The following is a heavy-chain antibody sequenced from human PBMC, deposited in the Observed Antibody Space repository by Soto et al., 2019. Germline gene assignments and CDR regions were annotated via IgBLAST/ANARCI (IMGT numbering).Heavy chain of an antibody. CDR3: AVCFRGADPDRFAP. Sequence: QVQLVQSGAEVKKPGASVKVSCKASGYTFTSYAMHWVRQAPGQSLEWMGWINAGNGNTKYSQKFQGRVTITRDTSARTAYMGLSSLRFEEKAVYYCAVCFRGADPDRFAPWGQGTLINVSS. J-gene: IGHJ5*02. D-gene: IGHD2-8*01. V-gene: IGHV1-3*01. CDR1: GYTFTSYA. CDR2: INAGNGNT.